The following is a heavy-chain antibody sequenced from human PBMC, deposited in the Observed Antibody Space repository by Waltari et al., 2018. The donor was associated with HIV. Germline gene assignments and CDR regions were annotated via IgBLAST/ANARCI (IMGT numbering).Heavy chain of an antibody. D-gene: IGHD6-19*01. CDR3: ARDRNIRRIIAVAGY. CDR2: INPSGGST. V-gene: IGHV1-46*01. Sequence: QVQLVQSGAEVKKPGASVEVSCKASGYTFTSYYMHWVRQAPGQGLEWMGIINPSGGSTSYAQKFQGRVTMTRDTSTSTVYMELSSLRSEDTAVYYCARDRNIRRIIAVAGYWGQGTLVTVSS. CDR1: GYTFTSYY. J-gene: IGHJ4*02.